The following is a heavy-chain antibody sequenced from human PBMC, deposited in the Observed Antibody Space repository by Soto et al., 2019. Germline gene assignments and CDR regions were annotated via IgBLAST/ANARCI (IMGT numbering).Heavy chain of an antibody. CDR1: GGSISSYY. D-gene: IGHD4-17*01. V-gene: IGHV4-59*08. CDR3: ARLGTVTTGIYYYYYMDV. CDR2: IYYSGST. Sequence: SETLSLTCTVSGGSISSYYWSWIRQPPGKGLEWIGYIYYSGSTNYNPSLKSRVTISVDTSKNQFSLKLSSVTAADTAVYYCARLGTVTTGIYYYYYMDVWGKGTTVTVSS. J-gene: IGHJ6*03.